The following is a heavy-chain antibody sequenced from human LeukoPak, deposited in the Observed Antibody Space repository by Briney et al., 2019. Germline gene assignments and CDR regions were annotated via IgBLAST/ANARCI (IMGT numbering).Heavy chain of an antibody. CDR2: VYYTATT. Sequence: SETLSLTCSVSGDSITNINYYWGWIRQPPGKGLEWIATVYYTATTYSNPSLKSRVTISVDSSKNEVSLKVTSVAAADTAVYYCARVKRKYQLLKPLHETPSHYFDYWGQGTLVTVSS. V-gene: IGHV4-39*07. CDR3: ARVKRKYQLLKPLHETPSHYFDY. CDR1: GDSITNINYY. D-gene: IGHD2-2*01. J-gene: IGHJ4*02.